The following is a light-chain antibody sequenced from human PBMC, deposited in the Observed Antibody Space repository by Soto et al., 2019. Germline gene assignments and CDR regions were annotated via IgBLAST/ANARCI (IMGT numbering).Light chain of an antibody. J-gene: IGKJ5*01. V-gene: IGKV1-9*01. CDR1: QDIAIY. CDR2: AAS. Sequence: IQLTQSPSSLSASVGDRVTITCRASQDIAIYLAWYQQKPGEAPKLLIYAASTLYGGVPSRFSGSGSGTDFALTISSLQPEDFATYYCQQTYTTPEITFGQGTRLEI. CDR3: QQTYTTPEIT.